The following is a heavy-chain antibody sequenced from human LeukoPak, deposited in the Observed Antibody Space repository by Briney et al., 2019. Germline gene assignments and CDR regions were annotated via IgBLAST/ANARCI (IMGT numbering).Heavy chain of an antibody. V-gene: IGHV3-7*03. CDR3: AKEGRSLQTS. Sequence: PGGSLRLSCAASGFTFSSYAMSWVRLAPGKGLEWVANIKEDGTETYYVDSVKGRFTISRDNAKNSLYLQMNSLRVEDTAVYYCAKEGRSLQTSWGQGTLVTVSS. CDR2: IKEDGTET. D-gene: IGHD5-24*01. J-gene: IGHJ5*02. CDR1: GFTFSSYA.